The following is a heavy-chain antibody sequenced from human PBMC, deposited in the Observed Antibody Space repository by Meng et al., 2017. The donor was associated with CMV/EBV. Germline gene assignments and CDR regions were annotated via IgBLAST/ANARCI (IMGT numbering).Heavy chain of an antibody. J-gene: IGHJ4*02. CDR2: IYYSGST. CDR3: ARVTSRVAGAFDY. D-gene: IGHD1-14*01. Sequence: VELPVSGPGPVKPSQTLSLTFTGSGGSISSGDYYWSWIRQPPGKGLEWIGYIYYSGSTYYNPSLKSRVTISVDTSKNQFSLKLSSVTAADTAVYYCARVTSRVAGAFDYWGQGTLVTVSS. CDR1: GGSISSGDYY. V-gene: IGHV4-30-4*08.